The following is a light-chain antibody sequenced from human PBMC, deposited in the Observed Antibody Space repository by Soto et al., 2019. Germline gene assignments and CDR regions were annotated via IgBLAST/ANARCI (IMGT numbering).Light chain of an antibody. CDR2: SGS. V-gene: IGKV2-28*01. Sequence: DIVMTQSPLSLPVTPGEPASISCRSSQNLLNSNGYNYLDWYVQKPGQSPQLLIYSGSSRASGVPDRFSGSGSGTDFTLKISRVEAEDVGVYYCMQALQTPLTFGGGTMVEIK. CDR1: QNLLNSNGYNY. CDR3: MQALQTPLT. J-gene: IGKJ4*01.